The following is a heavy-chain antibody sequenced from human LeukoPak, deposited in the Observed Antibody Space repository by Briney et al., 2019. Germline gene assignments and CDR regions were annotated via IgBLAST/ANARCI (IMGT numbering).Heavy chain of an antibody. CDR2: ISGSGGST. CDR3: AKGPHYYDSSGYRVPFDY. J-gene: IGHJ4*02. V-gene: IGHV3-23*01. CDR1: GFTFSSYA. D-gene: IGHD3-22*01. Sequence: QPGGSLRLSRAASGFTFSSYAMSWVRQAPGKGLEWVSAISGSGGSTYYADSVKGRFTISRDNSKNTLYLQMNSLRAEDTAVYYCAKGPHYYDSSGYRVPFDYWGQGTLVTVSS.